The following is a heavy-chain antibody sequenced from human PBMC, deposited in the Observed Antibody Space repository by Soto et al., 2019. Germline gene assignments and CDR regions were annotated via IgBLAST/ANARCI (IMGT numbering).Heavy chain of an antibody. CDR2: ISGSGGST. CDR1: GFTFSSYA. D-gene: IGHD6-19*01. V-gene: IGHV3-23*01. CDR3: AKAPQLGGSGWYFDY. Sequence: EVQLLESGGGLVQPGGSLRLSCAASGFTFSSYAMSWVRQAPGKGLEWVSAISGSGGSTYYADSVKGRFTISRDNSKNTLYLQMNSPRAEDTAVYYCAKAPQLGGSGWYFDYWGQGTLVTVSS. J-gene: IGHJ4*02.